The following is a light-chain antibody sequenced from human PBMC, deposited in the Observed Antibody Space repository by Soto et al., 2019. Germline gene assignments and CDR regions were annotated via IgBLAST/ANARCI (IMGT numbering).Light chain of an antibody. Sequence: EIVLTQSPATLSLSPGERATLSRRASQSVSSYLAWYQQKPGQAPRLLIYDTSNRATGIPARFSGSGSGTDFTLTISSLEPEDFALYYCQQRSNWPWTFGGGTKVEIK. J-gene: IGKJ4*01. V-gene: IGKV3-11*01. CDR1: QSVSSY. CDR3: QQRSNWPWT. CDR2: DTS.